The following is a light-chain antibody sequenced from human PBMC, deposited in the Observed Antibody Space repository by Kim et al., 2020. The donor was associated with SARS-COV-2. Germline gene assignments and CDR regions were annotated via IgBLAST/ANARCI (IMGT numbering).Light chain of an antibody. CDR3: TSYAGSNNLDV. V-gene: IGLV2-8*01. Sequence: SVTSSCTGTSSDIGSYKYVSWYQQHPGKAPNLMIYEVNRRPSGVPVRFSGSKSGNTASLTVSGLQAEDEADYYCTSYAGSNNLDVFGTGTKVTVL. J-gene: IGLJ1*01. CDR2: EVN. CDR1: SSDIGSYKY.